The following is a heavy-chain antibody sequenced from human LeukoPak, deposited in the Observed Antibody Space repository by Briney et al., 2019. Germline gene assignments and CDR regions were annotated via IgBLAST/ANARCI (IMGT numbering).Heavy chain of an antibody. J-gene: IGHJ2*01. D-gene: IGHD3-3*01. V-gene: IGHV4-59*12. CDR1: GGSISSYY. CDR3: ARAILTASGYVWYFDL. CDR2: IYYSRST. Sequence: SETLSLTCTVSGGSISSYYWSWVRQPPGKGLEWIGYIYYSRSTYYNPSLRSRVTILADTSKNQFSLKLSSLNAADTAVYYCARAILTASGYVWYFDLWGRGTLVTVSS.